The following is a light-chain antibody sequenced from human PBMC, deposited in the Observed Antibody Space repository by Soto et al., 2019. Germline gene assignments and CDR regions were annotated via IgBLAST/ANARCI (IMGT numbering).Light chain of an antibody. CDR3: HQTFSTRSWT. CDR2: AAS. J-gene: IGKJ1*01. V-gene: IGKV1-39*01. CDR1: QSISSY. Sequence: DIQMTQSPSSLSASVGDGVTITCRASQSISSYLNWYQHKPGNAPTLLIYAASSLQSGVPSRFSGSGSGTDFTLTISTLQPEDFSTYYWHQTFSTRSWTFGQGTKVDI.